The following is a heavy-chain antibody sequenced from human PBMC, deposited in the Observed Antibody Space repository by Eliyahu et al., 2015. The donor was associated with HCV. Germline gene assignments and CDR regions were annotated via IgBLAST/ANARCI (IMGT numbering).Heavy chain of an antibody. D-gene: IGHD3-9*01. CDR3: ARVTQYSDWVLYGPKEDYWYFDL. Sequence: EVQLVESGGGLIQPGGSLRLSCAASGFTVSDNYMSWVRQAPGKGLEWVSVIYSGGNIYYADSVKGRFTIARDTSKNTVYLQMNSLRAEDTAVYYCARVTQYSDWVLYGPKEDYWYFDLWGRGTLVTVSS. CDR2: IYSGGNI. V-gene: IGHV3-53*01. CDR1: GFTVSDNY. J-gene: IGHJ2*01.